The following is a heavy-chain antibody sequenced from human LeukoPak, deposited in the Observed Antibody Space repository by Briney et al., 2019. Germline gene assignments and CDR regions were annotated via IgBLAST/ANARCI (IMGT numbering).Heavy chain of an antibody. J-gene: IGHJ4*02. CDR2: INPNSGGT. V-gene: IGHV1-2*02. CDR3: ARVRSGGSCYSCPGGY. CDR1: GYTFTGYY. D-gene: IGHD2-15*01. Sequence: ASVKVSCKASGYTFTGYYMHWVRQAPGQGLEWMGWINPNSGGTNYAQKFQGRVTMTRDTSISTAYMELSRLRSDDTAVYYCARVRSGGSCYSCPGGYWGQGTLVTVSS.